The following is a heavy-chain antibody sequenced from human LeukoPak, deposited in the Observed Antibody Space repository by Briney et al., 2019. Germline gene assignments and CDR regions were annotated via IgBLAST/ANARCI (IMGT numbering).Heavy chain of an antibody. Sequence: SVNVSCKASGGTFSSYAISWVRQAPGQGLEWMGGIIPIFGTANYAQKFQGRVTITADESTSTAYMELSSLRSEDTAVYYCARLGGKYSYGHETDYWGQGTLVTVSS. V-gene: IGHV1-69*13. D-gene: IGHD5-18*01. CDR2: IIPIFGTA. CDR3: ARLGGKYSYGHETDY. J-gene: IGHJ4*02. CDR1: GGTFSSYA.